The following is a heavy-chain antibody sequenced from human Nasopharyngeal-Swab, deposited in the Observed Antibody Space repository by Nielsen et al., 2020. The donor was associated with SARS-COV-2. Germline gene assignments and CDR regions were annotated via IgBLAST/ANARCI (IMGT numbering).Heavy chain of an antibody. CDR2: INPAGVT. V-gene: IGHV3-13*01. Sequence: LKISCAASGFTFSNYDMHWVRQATGKGLEWLSGINPAGVTYSPDSVKGRFTISRENAKNSLYLQMNSLIAEDTAVYFCARGTSTSPGIDYWGQGILVTVSS. J-gene: IGHJ4*02. D-gene: IGHD1-1*01. CDR1: GFTFSNYD. CDR3: ARGTSTSPGIDY.